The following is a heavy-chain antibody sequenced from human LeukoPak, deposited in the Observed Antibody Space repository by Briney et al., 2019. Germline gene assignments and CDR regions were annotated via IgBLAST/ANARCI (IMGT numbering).Heavy chain of an antibody. CDR1: GFTFSSYS. CDR3: VLAATMSRFDY. CDR2: ISTGSSTI. V-gene: IGHV3-48*01. J-gene: IGHJ4*02. D-gene: IGHD1-26*01. Sequence: PGGSLRLSCAASGFTFSSYSINWVRQAPGEGLEWISYISTGSSTIRYADSVKGRFTISRDSAKSSLYLQMNSLRAEDTAVYYCVLAATMSRFDYWGQGTLVTVSS.